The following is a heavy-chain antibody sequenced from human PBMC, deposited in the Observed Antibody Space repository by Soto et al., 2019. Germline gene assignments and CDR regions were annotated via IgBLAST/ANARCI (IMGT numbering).Heavy chain of an antibody. CDR3: ARDSEKYSYGHKDY. CDR1: GGSVSSGNYY. Sequence: QVQLQESGPGLVKPSETLSLTCTVSGGSVSSGNYYWSWIRQPPGKRLEWIGYIFHSGTKYNPSLQSRVTISVDTSKNQFSLKLSSVTAADTAVYYCARDSEKYSYGHKDYWGQGTVVTVSS. CDR2: IFHSGT. J-gene: IGHJ4*02. D-gene: IGHD5-18*01. V-gene: IGHV4-61*01.